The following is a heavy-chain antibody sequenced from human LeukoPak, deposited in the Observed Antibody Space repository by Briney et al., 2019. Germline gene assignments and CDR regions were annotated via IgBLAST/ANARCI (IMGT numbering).Heavy chain of an antibody. D-gene: IGHD2-15*01. CDR3: ARTREGSLYYYYYMDV. V-gene: IGHV4-4*07. CDR2: IYTSGST. CDR1: GGSISSYY. Sequence: SETLSLTCTVSGGSISSYYWSWIRQPAGKGLEWIRRIYTSGSTNYNPSLKSRVTMSVDTSKNQFSLKLSSVTAADTAVYYCARTREGSLYYYYYMDVWGKGTTVTVSS. J-gene: IGHJ6*03.